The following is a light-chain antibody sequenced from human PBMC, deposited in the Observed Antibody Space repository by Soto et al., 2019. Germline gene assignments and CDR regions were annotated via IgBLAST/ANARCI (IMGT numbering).Light chain of an antibody. J-gene: IGKJ5*01. CDR3: QQRSNLIT. V-gene: IGKV3-11*01. Sequence: IVLTQSPATLSLSPGERATLSCRASQSVSSYLAWYQQKPGQAPRLLIYDASNRATGIPARFSGSGSGTDFTLTIGSLEPEDFAVYYCQQRSNLITFGQGTRLEIK. CDR1: QSVSSY. CDR2: DAS.